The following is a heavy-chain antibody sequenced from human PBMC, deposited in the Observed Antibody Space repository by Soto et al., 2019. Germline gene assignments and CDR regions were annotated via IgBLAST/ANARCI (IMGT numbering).Heavy chain of an antibody. V-gene: IGHV3-30*18. Sequence: GGSLRLSCAASGFTFSNYCIHWVRQTPCKGLEWVAVISYDGNNKYYADSVKGRFTISRDKSKNRLYLQMNSLRTEDTAVYYCAKGRRPHEYRSGGSCYTGFAYGGQGTRVTVPS. D-gene: IGHD2-15*01. CDR3: AKGRRPHEYRSGGSCYTGFAY. J-gene: IGHJ4*02. CDR1: GFTFSNYC. CDR2: ISYDGNNK.